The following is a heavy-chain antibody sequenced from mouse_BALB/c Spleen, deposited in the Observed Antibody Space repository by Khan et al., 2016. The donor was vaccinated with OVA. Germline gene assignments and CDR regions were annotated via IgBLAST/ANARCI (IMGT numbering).Heavy chain of an antibody. J-gene: IGHJ3*01. CDR3: PRGEKYGYDPSWFAY. CDR2: INPSDSES. D-gene: IGHD2-2*01. Sequence: QVQLQQSGAELVRPGASVKLSCKASGYTFTSYWMNWVRQRPGQGLEWVGKINPSDSESHYNQMFKDKATLTVDKSSGTAYMQLSSLTSEDSAFYYCPRGEKYGYDPSWFAYWGQGTLVTVSA. V-gene: IGHV1-61*01. CDR1: GYTFTSYW.